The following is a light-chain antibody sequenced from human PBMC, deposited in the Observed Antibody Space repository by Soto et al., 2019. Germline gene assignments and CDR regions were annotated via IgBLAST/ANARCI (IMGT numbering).Light chain of an antibody. CDR3: QQRSNWPIT. J-gene: IGKJ5*01. CDR1: QSVSTF. Sequence: EIAFTPSPGTLSLCPGKSAALSCRASQSVSTFLAWYPQKPGQAPRLVIYDTSNRATGIPARLSGSGSGTDFTLTINNLDPEDVAVYDGQQRSNWPITFGQGTRLEIK. V-gene: IGKV3-11*01. CDR2: DTS.